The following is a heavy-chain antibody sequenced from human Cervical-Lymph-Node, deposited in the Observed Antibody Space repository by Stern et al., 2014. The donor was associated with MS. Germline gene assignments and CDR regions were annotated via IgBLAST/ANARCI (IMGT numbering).Heavy chain of an antibody. V-gene: IGHV1-69*18. CDR3: ARDTAMGSSFSFDS. Sequence: VQLVQSGAEVKKPGSPVKVSCKASGGSFTSHAFSWVRQAPGQGLEWMGTVIPLFGISNYAQKFQGRVSITADESTSTAYMELSSLRSEDTAVYFCARDTAMGSSFSFDSWGQGTPVTVSS. D-gene: IGHD5-18*01. J-gene: IGHJ4*02. CDR2: VIPLFGIS. CDR1: GGSFTSHA.